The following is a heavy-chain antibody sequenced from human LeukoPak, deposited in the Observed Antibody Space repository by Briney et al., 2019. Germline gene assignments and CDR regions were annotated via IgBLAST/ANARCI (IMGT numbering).Heavy chain of an antibody. D-gene: IGHD6-13*01. CDR3: ATLKVAAADDAFDI. Sequence: SETLSLTCTVSGSSISSYYWSWIRQPAGKGLEWIGRIYISGSTNYNPSLKSRVTISVDTSKNQFSLKLSSVTAADTAVYYCATLKVAAADDAFDIWGQGTMVTVSS. J-gene: IGHJ3*02. CDR1: GSSISSYY. CDR2: IYISGST. V-gene: IGHV4-4*07.